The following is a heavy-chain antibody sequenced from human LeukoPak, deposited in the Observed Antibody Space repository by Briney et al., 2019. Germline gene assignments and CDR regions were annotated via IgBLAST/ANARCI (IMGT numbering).Heavy chain of an antibody. CDR1: GASMSGNSYY. Sequence: PSETLSLTCSVSGASMSGNSYYWAWIRQPPGKGLEWIGEINHSGSTNYNPSLKSRVTMSVDTSKNQFSLKVSSVTAADTAVYYCARLGDYYYYYYMDVWGKGTTVTVSS. CDR3: ARLGDYYYYYYMDV. V-gene: IGHV4-34*01. CDR2: INHSGST. J-gene: IGHJ6*03.